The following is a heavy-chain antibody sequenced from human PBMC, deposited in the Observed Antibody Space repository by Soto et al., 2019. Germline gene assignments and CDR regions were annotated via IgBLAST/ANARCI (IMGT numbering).Heavy chain of an antibody. D-gene: IGHD6-6*01. CDR2: ISSSGSTI. CDR1: GFTFSDYY. V-gene: IGHV3-11*01. J-gene: IGHJ4*02. CDR3: ARDMYSSSAGLDY. Sequence: PGGSLRLSCAASGFTFSDYYITWIRQAPGKGLEWVSYISSSGSTISYADSVKGRFTISRDNAKNSLYLQMNSLRAEDTAVYYCARDMYSSSAGLDYWGQGTLVTVSS.